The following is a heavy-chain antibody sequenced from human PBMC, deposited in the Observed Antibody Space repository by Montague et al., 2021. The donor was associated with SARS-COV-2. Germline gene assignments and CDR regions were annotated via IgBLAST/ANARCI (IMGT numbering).Heavy chain of an antibody. CDR3: ARSPEPMIILIITSLNWYLDL. V-gene: IGHV4-39*07. CDR1: GGSISSSSYY. D-gene: IGHD3-22*01. Sequence: SETLSLTCTVSGGSISSSSYYWGWIRQPPGKGLEWIGNIYYSGNTYYNPSLKSRVTISVDTSKNQFSLKMSSVTAADTAVYYCARSPEPMIILIITSLNWYLDLWGRGTLVTVSS. J-gene: IGHJ2*01. CDR2: IYYSGNT.